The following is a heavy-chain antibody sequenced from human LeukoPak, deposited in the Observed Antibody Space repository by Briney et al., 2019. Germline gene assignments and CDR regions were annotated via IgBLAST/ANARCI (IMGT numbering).Heavy chain of an antibody. D-gene: IGHD1-7*01. Sequence: SETLSLTCTVSGYSIRNGFYWGWIRQPPGKGLEWIGSIYHSGNTYYNPSLKSRVNISVDTSKNQFSLKLSSVTAADTAVYYCARDDWNSGYMDVWGKGTKVTVSS. V-gene: IGHV4-38-2*02. J-gene: IGHJ6*03. CDR2: IYHSGNT. CDR1: GYSIRNGFY. CDR3: ARDDWNSGYMDV.